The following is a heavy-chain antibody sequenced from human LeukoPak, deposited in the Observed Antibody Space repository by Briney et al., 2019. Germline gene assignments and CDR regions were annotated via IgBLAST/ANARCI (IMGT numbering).Heavy chain of an antibody. J-gene: IGHJ4*02. Sequence: KPSETLSLTCTVSGGSISSSSYYWGWIRQPPGKGLEWIGSIYYRGSTYYNPSLKSRVTISVDTSKNQFSLKLSSVTAADTAVYYCARLQAALFDYWGQGTLVTVSS. CDR1: GGSISSSSYY. CDR2: IYYRGST. V-gene: IGHV4-39*01. D-gene: IGHD6-6*01. CDR3: ARLQAALFDY.